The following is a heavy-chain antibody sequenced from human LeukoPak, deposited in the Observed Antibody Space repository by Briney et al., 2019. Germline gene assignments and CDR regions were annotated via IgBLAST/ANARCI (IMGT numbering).Heavy chain of an antibody. CDR3: ARGRGGYDYVWGSYRFDH. CDR2: IYYSGST. Sequence: SETLSLTCTVSGGSISSGDYYWSWIRQPPGKGLEWIGYIYYSGSTYYNPSLKSRVTMSVDTSKNQFSLKLNSVTAADTAVYYCARGRGGYDYVWGSYRFDHWGQGTLVTVSS. V-gene: IGHV4-30-4*01. CDR1: GGSISSGDYY. J-gene: IGHJ4*02. D-gene: IGHD3-16*02.